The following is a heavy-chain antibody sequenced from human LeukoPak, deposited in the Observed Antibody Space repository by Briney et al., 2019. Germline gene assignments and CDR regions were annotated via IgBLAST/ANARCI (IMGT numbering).Heavy chain of an antibody. CDR3: ARDVPAAGRGDY. CDR2: INPSGGST. J-gene: IGHJ4*02. D-gene: IGHD6-13*01. CDR1: GYTFTSYY. Sequence: GASVKVSCKASGYTFTSYYMHWVRQAPGQGLEWMGIINPSGGSTSYAQKFQGRVTMTRDTSTSTVYMELSSLRSDDTAVYYCARDVPAAGRGDYWGQGTLVTVSS. V-gene: IGHV1-46*01.